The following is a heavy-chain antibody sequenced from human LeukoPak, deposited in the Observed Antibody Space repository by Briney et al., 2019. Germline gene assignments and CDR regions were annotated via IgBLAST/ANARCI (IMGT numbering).Heavy chain of an antibody. Sequence: SETLSLTCAVYGGSFSGYYWSWIRQPPGKGLEWIGEINHSGSTNYNPSLKSRVTISVDTSKNQFSLKLSSVTAADTAVYYCARELLDPYSSSSGGWFDPWGQGTLVTVSS. CDR1: GGSFSGYY. J-gene: IGHJ5*02. D-gene: IGHD6-6*01. V-gene: IGHV4-34*01. CDR3: ARELLDPYSSSSGGWFDP. CDR2: INHSGST.